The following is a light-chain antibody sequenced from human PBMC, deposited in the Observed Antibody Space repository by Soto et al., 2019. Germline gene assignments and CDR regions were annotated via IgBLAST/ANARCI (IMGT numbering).Light chain of an antibody. CDR1: QSVSSN. CDR2: GAS. J-gene: IGKJ4*01. Sequence: EIIVAQSPATLSVSPGGGATLSCRASQSVSSNLVWYQHKPGQAPRLLIYGASTRATDIPARFSGSGSGTEFTLTISSLQSEDYAIYYCQQYNNLPRTFGGGTKVDI. V-gene: IGKV3-15*01. CDR3: QQYNNLPRT.